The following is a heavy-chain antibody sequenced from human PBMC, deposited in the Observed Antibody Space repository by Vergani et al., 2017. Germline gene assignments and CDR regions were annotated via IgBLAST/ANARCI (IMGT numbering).Heavy chain of an antibody. CDR1: GGSFSGYY. D-gene: IGHD3-22*01. V-gene: IGHV4-34*02. CDR2: IDHSGGT. Sequence: QVQLQQWGAGLLKPSETLALTCAVSGGSFSGYYWSWIRQPPGKGLEWIGEIDHSGGTNYNPSLKSRVTISVDTSKNQFSLKLSSVTAADTAVYYCAKLSIWDQYYYDSSGYYYVPAFDIWGQGTMVTVSS. CDR3: AKLSIWDQYYYDSSGYYYVPAFDI. J-gene: IGHJ3*02.